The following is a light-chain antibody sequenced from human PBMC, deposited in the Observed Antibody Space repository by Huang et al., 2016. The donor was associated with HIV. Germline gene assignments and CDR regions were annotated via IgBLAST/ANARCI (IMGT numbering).Light chain of an antibody. CDR2: GAS. V-gene: IGKV3-20*01. CDR1: QSVSNHH. CDR3: QQYGSSWT. Sequence: EIVLTQSPGTLSLSPGERATLSCRASQSVSNHHLAWVQRKPGQAPRLLIYGASNTATGIPDRFSGSGSWTDFTLTISRLEPEDFAVYYCQQYGSSWTFGQGTKVEIK. J-gene: IGKJ1*01.